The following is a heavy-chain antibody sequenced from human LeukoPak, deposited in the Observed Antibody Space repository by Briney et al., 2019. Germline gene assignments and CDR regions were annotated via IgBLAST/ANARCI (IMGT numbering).Heavy chain of an antibody. CDR3: ARVPSTFGSSTWYFDL. CDR2: IYYGGNT. J-gene: IGHJ2*01. CDR1: GASISGYY. Sequence: PSETLSLTCTVSGASISGYYWSWIRQSPGKGLEWIGYIYYGGNTNYNPSLKSRVTISVDTKNQFPLKLSSVTAADTAVYYCARVPSTFGSSTWYFDLWGRGTLVSVSS. D-gene: IGHD2/OR15-2a*01. V-gene: IGHV4-59*01.